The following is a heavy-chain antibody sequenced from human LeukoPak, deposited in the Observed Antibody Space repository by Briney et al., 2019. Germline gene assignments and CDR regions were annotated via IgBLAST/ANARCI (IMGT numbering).Heavy chain of an antibody. CDR3: ARRAGAYSHPYDY. V-gene: IGHV3-23*01. CDR1: RFTFSNDA. D-gene: IGHD4/OR15-4a*01. J-gene: IGHJ4*02. Sequence: GGSLRLSCAASRFTFSNDAMSWVRQAPGKGLEWVSSINYSGSGTYYADSVKGRFTISRDNSNNTLYLQMNSLRVEDTAVYYCARRAGAYSHPYDYWGQGTLVTVSS. CDR2: INYSGSGT.